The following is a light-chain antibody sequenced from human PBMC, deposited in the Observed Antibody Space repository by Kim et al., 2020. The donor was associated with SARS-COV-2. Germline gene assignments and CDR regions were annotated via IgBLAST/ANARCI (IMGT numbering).Light chain of an antibody. CDR1: QSISNN. CDR3: QHYNNWPPWT. J-gene: IGKJ1*01. CDR2: GAS. Sequence: SPGERATLSCRASQSISNNLAWYQHKPGQAPRLLIYGASTRATAIPARFSGSGSGKEFTLTISGLKPEDFAIYYCQHYNNWPPWTFGQGTKVDIK. V-gene: IGKV3-15*01.